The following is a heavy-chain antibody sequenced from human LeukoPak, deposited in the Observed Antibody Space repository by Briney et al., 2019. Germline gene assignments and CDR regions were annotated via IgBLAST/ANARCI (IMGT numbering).Heavy chain of an antibody. J-gene: IGHJ4*02. CDR1: GFTSSSYG. V-gene: IGHV3-33*01. CDR2: IWYDGSNK. D-gene: IGHD1-26*01. CDR3: ARERSGSYYHYFDY. Sequence: PGGSLRLSCAASGFTSSSYGMHWVRQAPGKGLEWVAVIWYDGSNKYYADSVKGRFTISRDNSKNTLYLQMNSLRAEDTAVYYCARERSGSYYHYFDYWGQGTLVTVSS.